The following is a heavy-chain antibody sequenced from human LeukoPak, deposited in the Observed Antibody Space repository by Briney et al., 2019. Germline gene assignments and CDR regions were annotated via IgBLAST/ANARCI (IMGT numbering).Heavy chain of an antibody. J-gene: IGHJ4*02. V-gene: IGHV3-23*01. D-gene: IGHD1-26*01. CDR3: AKKGATTGDFDY. CDR1: GFTFSNFL. CDR2: ISGSGGDT. Sequence: GSLRLSCAASGFTFSNFLMTWVRQAPGKGPEWVSAISGSGGDTYYADSVKGRFTISRDNSKNTLYLQMNSLRAEDTAVYYCAKKGATTGDFDYWGQGALVTVSS.